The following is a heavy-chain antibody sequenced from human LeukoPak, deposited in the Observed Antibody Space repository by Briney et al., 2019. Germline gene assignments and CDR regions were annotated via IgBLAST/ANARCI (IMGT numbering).Heavy chain of an antibody. CDR1: GGSISSYY. V-gene: IGHV4-4*07. CDR2: IYTSGST. CDR3: ARVHDSSGYYSNFDY. D-gene: IGHD3-22*01. J-gene: IGHJ4*02. Sequence: SETLSLTCTVSGGSISSYYWSWIRQPAGKGLEWIGRIYTSGSTNYNPSLKSRVTVSVDTSKNQFSLKLSSVTAADTAVYYCARVHDSSGYYSNFDYWGQGTLVTVSS.